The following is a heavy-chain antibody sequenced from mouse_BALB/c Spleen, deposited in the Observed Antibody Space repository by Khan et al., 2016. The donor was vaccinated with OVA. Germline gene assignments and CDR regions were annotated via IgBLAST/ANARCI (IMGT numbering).Heavy chain of an antibody. CDR2: ICAGGST. CDR3: ARLEDI. V-gene: IGHV2-9*02. D-gene: IGHD1-3*01. Sequence: QVRLQQSGPGLVAPSQSLSITCTVSGFSLTSYCVHWVRQTPGKGLEWLGVICAGGSTTYNSAHMSRLSISTDNSKTQVFFKMNSLQTDDTARYYCARLEDIWGQGTTLTVSS. J-gene: IGHJ2*01. CDR1: GFSLTSYC.